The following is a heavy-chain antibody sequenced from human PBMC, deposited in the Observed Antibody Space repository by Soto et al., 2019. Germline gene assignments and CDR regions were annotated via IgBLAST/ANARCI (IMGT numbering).Heavy chain of an antibody. CDR2: INTSSGTT. V-gene: IGHV1-46*01. CDR3: ARSLGETTSLFDY. D-gene: IGHD1-26*01. CDR1: GYIFIHCF. J-gene: IGHJ4*02. Sequence: QVQLVQSGAEMKQPGASVKLSCQASGYIFIHCFMHWVRQAPGQGLEWMGGINTSSGTTTYAQKFHGRVTVTRDTSTSTVYMELSSLGSGDTAMYYCARSLGETTSLFDYWGQGSLVTVSA.